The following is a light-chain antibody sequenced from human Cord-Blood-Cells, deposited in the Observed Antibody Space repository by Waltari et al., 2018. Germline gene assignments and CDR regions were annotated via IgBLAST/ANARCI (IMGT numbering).Light chain of an antibody. V-gene: IGKV1-27*01. CDR2: AAS. J-gene: IGKJ4*01. Sequence: DIQMTQSPSSLSASVGDRVTITCRASPGISNYLAWYQQKPGKGPKLLIYAASTLQSVVPSRFSVSGSGTEFTRTISSLQPEDVATYYCQKYNSAPLTFCGGTKVEIK. CDR1: PGISNY. CDR3: QKYNSAPLT.